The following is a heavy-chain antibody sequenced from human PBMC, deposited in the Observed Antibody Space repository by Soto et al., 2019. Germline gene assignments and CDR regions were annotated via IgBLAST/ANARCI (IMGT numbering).Heavy chain of an antibody. Sequence: QVQLQQWGAGLLKPSETLSLNCAVYGGSFSGYYWSWIRQPPGKGLEWIGEINHSGRTNYNPSLMSRVNISVEKSKNRFSLRVNSVPAAETAVYYCARAPRWKITFGGVIVTAVCRFDIWGQVTLVTVSS. CDR3: ARAPRWKITFGGVIVTAVCRFDI. D-gene: IGHD3-16*02. V-gene: IGHV4-34*01. J-gene: IGHJ3*02. CDR1: GGSFSGYY. CDR2: INHSGRT.